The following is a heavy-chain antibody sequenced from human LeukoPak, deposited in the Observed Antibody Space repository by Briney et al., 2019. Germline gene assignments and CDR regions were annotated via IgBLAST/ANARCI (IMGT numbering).Heavy chain of an antibody. CDR2: INPSGGST. D-gene: IGHD6-13*01. Sequence: ASVKVSCKASGYTFTSYYMHWVRQAPGQGLEWMGIINPSGGSTSYAQKFQGRVTITADESTSTAYMELSSLRSEDTAVYYCARANGTRWTQLVDYWGQGTLVTVSS. CDR3: ARANGTRWTQLVDY. V-gene: IGHV1-46*01. CDR1: GYTFTSYY. J-gene: IGHJ4*02.